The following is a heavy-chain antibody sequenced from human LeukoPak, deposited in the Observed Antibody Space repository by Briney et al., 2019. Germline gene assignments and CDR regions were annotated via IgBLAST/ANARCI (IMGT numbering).Heavy chain of an antibody. CDR2: IYSGGST. CDR3: ARDYYGDAYFDY. Sequence: GSLRLSCTASGFTFGDYLMSWFRQAPGKGLEWVSVIYSGGSTYYADSVKGRFTISRDNSKNTLYLQMNSLRAEDTAVYYCARDYYGDAYFDYWGQGTLVTVSS. J-gene: IGHJ4*02. CDR1: GFTFGDYL. V-gene: IGHV3-66*01. D-gene: IGHD4-17*01.